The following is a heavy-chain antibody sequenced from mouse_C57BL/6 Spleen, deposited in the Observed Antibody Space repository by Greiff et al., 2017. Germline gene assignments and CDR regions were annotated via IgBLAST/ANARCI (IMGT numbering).Heavy chain of an antibody. CDR3: ARSWDGSYWYFDV. D-gene: IGHD2-3*01. Sequence: QFQLQQPGAELVKPGASVKLSCKASGYTFTSYWMHWVKQRPGRGLEWIGRLDPNSGGTKYNEKFKSKATLTVDQPASTAYMQRSSLTSEDSAVYYCARSWDGSYWYFDVWGTGTTVTVSS. CDR2: LDPNSGGT. V-gene: IGHV1-72*01. J-gene: IGHJ1*03. CDR1: GYTFTSYW.